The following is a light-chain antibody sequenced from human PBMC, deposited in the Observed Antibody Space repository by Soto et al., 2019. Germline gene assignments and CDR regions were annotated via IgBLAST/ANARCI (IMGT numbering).Light chain of an antibody. CDR3: QQLNSYPYT. CDR2: VAS. Sequence: DIQLTQSPSFLSASVGDRVTITCRASQGISTYLAWYQQKSGKAPKLLIYVASTLQSGVPSQFSGSGSGTEFTLTISSLQPEDLATYYCQQLNSYPYTFGQGTKLEIK. J-gene: IGKJ2*01. V-gene: IGKV1-9*01. CDR1: QGISTY.